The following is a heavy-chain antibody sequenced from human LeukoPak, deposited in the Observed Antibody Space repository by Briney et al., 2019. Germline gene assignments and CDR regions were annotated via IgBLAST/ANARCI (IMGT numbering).Heavy chain of an antibody. V-gene: IGHV1-2*02. Sequence: VASVKVSCKASGYTFTDYFVQWFRQVPGQGLQWMALINPNTGGTSYAQKLQGRVTVTRDTSITTTYLELNRLTYDDTAVYFCSREASCGSTSCHQDLWGQGTLVTVSP. CDR2: INPNTGGT. CDR1: GYTFTDYF. CDR3: SREASCGSTSCHQDL. D-gene: IGHD2-2*01. J-gene: IGHJ5*02.